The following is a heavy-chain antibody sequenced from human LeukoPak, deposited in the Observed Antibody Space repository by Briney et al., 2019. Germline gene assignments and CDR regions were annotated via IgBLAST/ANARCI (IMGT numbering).Heavy chain of an antibody. D-gene: IGHD4-11*01. J-gene: IGHJ5*02. CDR3: ARAATTVTTDWFDP. V-gene: IGHV4-30-4*01. Sequence: PSETLSLTCTVSGGSISSGDYYWSWIRQPPGKSLEWIGYIYYSGSTYYNPSLKSRVTISVDTSKNQFSLKLSSVTAADTAVYYCARAATTVTTDWFDPWGQGTLVTVSS. CDR2: IYYSGST. CDR1: GGSISSGDYY.